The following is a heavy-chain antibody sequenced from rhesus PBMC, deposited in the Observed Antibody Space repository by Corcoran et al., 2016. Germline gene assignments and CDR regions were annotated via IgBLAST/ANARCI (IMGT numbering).Heavy chain of an antibody. CDR2: IYGTGGSN. D-gene: IGHD3-16*01. V-gene: IGHV4S14*01. J-gene: IGHJ4*01. Sequence: QVQLQESGPGLVKPSETLSLTCAVSGGSISGYYYWSWIRQPPGKGLEWIGSIYGTGGSNYLTQALKCRVTLSVDTSKTQFSLKLSSVTAADTAVYYCASVPDSGSYYYFDYWGQGVLVTVSS. CDR1: GGSISGYYY. CDR3: ASVPDSGSYYYFDY.